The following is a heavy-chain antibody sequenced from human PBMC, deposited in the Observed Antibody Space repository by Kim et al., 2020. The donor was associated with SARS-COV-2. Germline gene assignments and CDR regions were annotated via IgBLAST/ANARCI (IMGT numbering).Heavy chain of an antibody. CDR1: GYTFTSYS. Sequence: ASVKVSCKASGYTFTSYSMHWVRQAPGQRLEWMGWINAGKGDTKYSQKFQGRVPITRGTSASTAYMEMSSLRSEDTAVYYCAREESSGHPSYYYYYGMDVWGQGTPVTVSS. D-gene: IGHD3-22*01. CDR2: INAGKGDT. V-gene: IGHV1-3*01. J-gene: IGHJ6*02. CDR3: AREESSGHPSYYYYYGMDV.